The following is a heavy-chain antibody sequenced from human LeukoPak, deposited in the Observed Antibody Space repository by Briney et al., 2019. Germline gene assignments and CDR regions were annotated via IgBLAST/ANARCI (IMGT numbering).Heavy chain of an antibody. CDR3: ARYYYYYYGMDV. CDR1: GGTFSSYA. J-gene: IGHJ6*02. V-gene: IGHV1-69*04. CDR2: IIPILGIA. Sequence: ASVKVSCKASGGTFSSYAISWVRQAPGQGLEWMGRIIPILGIANYAQKFQGRVTITADKSTSTAYMELSSLRSEDTAVYYCARYYYYYYGMDVWGQGTTVTVSS.